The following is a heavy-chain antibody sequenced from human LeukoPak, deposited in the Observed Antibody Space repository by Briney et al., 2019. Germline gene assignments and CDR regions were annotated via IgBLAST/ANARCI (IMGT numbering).Heavy chain of an antibody. CDR3: ARARDRWELRGVFDY. J-gene: IGHJ4*02. Sequence: GSLRLSCAASGFTVSSSYMTWVRQAPGRGLEWVSVIYSGGSTYYADSVKGRFTISRDNSKNTFYLEMNSLRAEDTALYYCARARDRWELRGVFDYWGQGTLVTVSS. CDR1: GFTVSSSY. CDR2: IYSGGST. D-gene: IGHD1-26*01. V-gene: IGHV3-66*01.